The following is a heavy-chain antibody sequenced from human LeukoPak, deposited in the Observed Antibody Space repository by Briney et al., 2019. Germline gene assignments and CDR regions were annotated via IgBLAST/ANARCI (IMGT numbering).Heavy chain of an antibody. V-gene: IGHV4-39*01. CDR2: MYYSGST. CDR1: GGSISSSTYC. CDR3: ARHIAYHANLDY. Sequence: SETLSLTCTVSGGSISSSTYCWSWVRQPPGKGLEWIGCMYYSGSTYYSSSLKGRVTISLDTPRNQFSLRLNSVTASDTAVYYCARHIAYHANLDYWSQGTLATVSS. J-gene: IGHJ4*02. D-gene: IGHD2-21*01.